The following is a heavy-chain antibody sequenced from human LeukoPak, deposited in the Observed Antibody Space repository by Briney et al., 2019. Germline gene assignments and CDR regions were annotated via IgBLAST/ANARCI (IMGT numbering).Heavy chain of an antibody. J-gene: IGHJ3*02. CDR2: IYSGGST. Sequence: PGGSLRLPCAASGFTFSSYSMNWVRQAPGKRLEWVSVIYSGGSTYYADSVRGRFTISRDNSKNTVYLQMNSLRPEDTAVYYCYQVGTSDIWGQGTMVTVSS. V-gene: IGHV3-66*02. D-gene: IGHD2-2*01. CDR3: YQVGTSDI. CDR1: GFTFSSYS.